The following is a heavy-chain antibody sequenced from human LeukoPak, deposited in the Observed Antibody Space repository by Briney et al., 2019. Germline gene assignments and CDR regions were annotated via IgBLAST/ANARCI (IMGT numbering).Heavy chain of an antibody. CDR1: GFTFTGYY. D-gene: IGHD3-16*01. CDR2: INPNSGGT. J-gene: IGHJ6*03. CDR3: ARETSQKGAHYMDV. Sequence: ASVKVSCKASGFTFTGYYMHWVRQAPGQGLEWMGWINPNSGGTNYAQKFQGRVTMTRDTSITTAYMELTSLRSDDTAVYYCARETSQKGAHYMDVWGKGTTVTISS. V-gene: IGHV1-2*02.